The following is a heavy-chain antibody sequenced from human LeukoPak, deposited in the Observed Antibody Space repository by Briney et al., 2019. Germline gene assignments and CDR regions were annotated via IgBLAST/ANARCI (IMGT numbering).Heavy chain of an antibody. CDR1: DYTFTNYD. CDR3: ARDEGGFDI. V-gene: IGHV1-18*01. Sequence: GASVKVSCKASDYTFTNYDISWVRQAPGQGLEWMGWISGYNGKTSYAQKVQGRVTLTTDTSTSTAYMELRSLRSDDTAVYYCARDEGGFDIWGQGTMVTVS. D-gene: IGHD2-15*01. CDR2: ISGYNGKT. J-gene: IGHJ3*02.